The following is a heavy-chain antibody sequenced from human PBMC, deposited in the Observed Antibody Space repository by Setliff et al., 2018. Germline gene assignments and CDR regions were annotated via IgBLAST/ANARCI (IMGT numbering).Heavy chain of an antibody. CDR1: GSSLSSHY. D-gene: IGHD2-8*02. Sequence: PSETLSLPCTVSGSSLSSHYWGWIRQPPGKGLEWIGYIYYSGSTNYNPSLKSRVTISVDTSKNQFSLKLSSVTAADTAVYYCARARWWPPLDYYMDVWGKGTTVTVSS. CDR3: ARARWWPPLDYYMDV. J-gene: IGHJ6*03. V-gene: IGHV4-59*11. CDR2: IYYSGST.